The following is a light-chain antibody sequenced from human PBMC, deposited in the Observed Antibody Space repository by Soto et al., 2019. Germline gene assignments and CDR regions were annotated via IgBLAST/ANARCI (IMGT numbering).Light chain of an antibody. CDR3: LQDYSYPWT. V-gene: IGKV3-15*01. CDR2: GAS. CDR1: QSVSSY. J-gene: IGKJ1*01. Sequence: EILLTQSPGTLSLSPGERATLSCRASQSVSSYLAWYQQIPGQAPRLLIYGASTRATGIPARFSGSGSGTEFTLTISSLQSEDFATYYCLQDYSYPWTFGPGTKVDIK.